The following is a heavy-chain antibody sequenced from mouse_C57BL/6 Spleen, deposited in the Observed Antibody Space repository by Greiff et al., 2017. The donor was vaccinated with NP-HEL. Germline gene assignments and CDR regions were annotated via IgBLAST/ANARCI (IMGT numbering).Heavy chain of an antibody. CDR2: IDPSDSET. J-gene: IGHJ3*01. V-gene: IGHV1-52*01. CDR3: ATETAQATSCFAY. D-gene: IGHD3-2*02. Sequence: QVQLQQPGAELVRPGSSVKLSCKASGYTFTSYWMHWVKQRPIQGLEWIGNIDPSDSETHYNQKFKDKATLTVDKSSSTAYMQLSSLTSEDSAVYYCATETAQATSCFAYWGQGTLVTVSA. CDR1: GYTFTSYW.